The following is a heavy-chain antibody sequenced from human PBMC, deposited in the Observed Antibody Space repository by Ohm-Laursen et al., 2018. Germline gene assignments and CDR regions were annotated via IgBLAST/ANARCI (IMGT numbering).Heavy chain of an antibody. Sequence: SVKVSCKASGGTFSSYAISWVRQAPGQGLEWMGGIIPIFGTANYAQKFQGRVTITADKSTSTAYMELSSLRSEDTAVYYCASGVAANDAFDIWGQGTMVTVSS. V-gene: IGHV1-69*06. CDR1: GGTFSSYA. CDR2: IIPIFGTA. D-gene: IGHD3-3*01. J-gene: IGHJ3*02. CDR3: ASGVAANDAFDI.